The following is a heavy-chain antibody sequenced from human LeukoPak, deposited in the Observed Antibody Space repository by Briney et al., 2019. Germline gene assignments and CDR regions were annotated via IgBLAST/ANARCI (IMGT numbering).Heavy chain of an antibody. CDR3: ATSTPPTTVVRFDY. CDR1: GGTFSSYA. Sequence: SVKVSCKASGGTFSSYAISWVRQAPGQGLEWMGGIIPIFGTASYAQKLQGRVTITADESTSTAYMELSSLRSEDTAVYYCATSTPPTTVVRFDYWGQGTLVTVSS. J-gene: IGHJ4*02. CDR2: IIPIFGTA. D-gene: IGHD4-23*01. V-gene: IGHV1-69*01.